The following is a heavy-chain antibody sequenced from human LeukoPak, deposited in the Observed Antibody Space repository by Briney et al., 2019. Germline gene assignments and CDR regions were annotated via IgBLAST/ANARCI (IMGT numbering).Heavy chain of an antibody. D-gene: IGHD1-26*01. CDR3: ARWKMELERNAFDF. Sequence: GGSLRLFCAASGFTFRTYWMSWIRQAPGNGPEWVADINQDGSEEYYLQSVQGRFTVSRDNAQNAVFLQMTYLRADDTAVYYCARWKMELERNAFDFWGQGTVVTVSS. J-gene: IGHJ3*01. V-gene: IGHV3-7*01. CDR2: INQDGSEE. CDR1: GFTFRTYW.